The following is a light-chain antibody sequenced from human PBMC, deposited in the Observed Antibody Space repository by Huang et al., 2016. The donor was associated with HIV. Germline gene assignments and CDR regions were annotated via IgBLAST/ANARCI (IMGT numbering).Light chain of an antibody. Sequence: EIVLTQSPGTLSLSPGERATLFCRTSESVASNYLARYQQKPGQAPRLLIYATSDRATVIPDRVSGSGSGTDFTLTVSRLEPEDFAVYYCQHFGSSITFGQGTRLEI. CDR3: QHFGSSIT. V-gene: IGKV3-20*01. CDR1: ESVASNY. CDR2: ATS. J-gene: IGKJ5*01.